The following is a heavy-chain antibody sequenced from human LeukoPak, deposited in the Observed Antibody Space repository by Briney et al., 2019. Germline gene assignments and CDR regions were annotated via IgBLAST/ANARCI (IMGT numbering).Heavy chain of an antibody. J-gene: IGHJ4*02. Sequence: PSETLSLTCTVSGGSISSSNYYWGWIRQPPGKGLEWIGTIYYSGSTYYNPSLKSRVTISVDTSKNQFSLKLSSVTAADTAVYYCARAPIVVVAAAIHYFDYWGQGTLVTVSS. V-gene: IGHV4-39*07. CDR2: IYYSGST. CDR3: ARAPIVVVAAAIHYFDY. D-gene: IGHD2-2*01. CDR1: GGSISSSNYY.